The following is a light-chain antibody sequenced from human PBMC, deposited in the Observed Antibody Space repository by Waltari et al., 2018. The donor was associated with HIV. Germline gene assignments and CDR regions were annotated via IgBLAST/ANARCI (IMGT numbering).Light chain of an antibody. CDR1: SSDVGGYDY. Sequence: QSALTQPPSASGSPRQSVTISCTGTSSDVGGYDYVSWYQQHPGKAPKLMIYEVSTRPSGVPDRFFGSKSGNTASLTVSGLQAEDEADYYCSSYAGSNNVIFGGGTKLTVL. V-gene: IGLV2-8*01. J-gene: IGLJ2*01. CDR2: EVS. CDR3: SSYAGSNNVI.